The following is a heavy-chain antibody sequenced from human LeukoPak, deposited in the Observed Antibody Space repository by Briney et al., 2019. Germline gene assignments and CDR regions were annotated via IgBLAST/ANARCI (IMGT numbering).Heavy chain of an antibody. D-gene: IGHD3-3*02. CDR1: GYIFTSYG. J-gene: IGHJ5*02. CDR2: INTHNGNT. CDR3: ARDLVHHRLLATVYNWFDP. V-gene: IGHV1-18*01. Sequence: ASVKVSCKASGYIFTSYGISWVRQAPGQGLEWMGWINTHNGNTKYVQKLQGRVTMTTDTSTSTAYMEVRSLRSDDTAVYYCARDLVHHRLLATVYNWFDPWGQGTLVTVSS.